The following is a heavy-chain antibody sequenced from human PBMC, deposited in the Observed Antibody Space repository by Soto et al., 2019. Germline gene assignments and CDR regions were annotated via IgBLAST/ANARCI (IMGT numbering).Heavy chain of an antibody. V-gene: IGHV1-18*01. D-gene: IGHD3-10*01. Sequence: QVQLVQSGAEVKKPGASVKVSCKASGYTFSTYGFSWVRQAPGQGLEWMGWIGADNGDTNYAQNFQGRVTMTTDTSTTTFYLEVRSLTTDGTAVYFCAREGRGEEGFDPCGQGTLVTVSS. CDR2: IGADNGDT. J-gene: IGHJ5*02. CDR3: AREGRGEEGFDP. CDR1: GYTFSTYG.